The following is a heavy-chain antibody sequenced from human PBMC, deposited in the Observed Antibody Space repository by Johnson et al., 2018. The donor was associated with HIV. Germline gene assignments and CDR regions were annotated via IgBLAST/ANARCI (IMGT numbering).Heavy chain of an antibody. V-gene: IGHV3-66*03. CDR3: VKYSKRELLQGKDAFDI. J-gene: IGHJ3*02. Sequence: VQLVESGGGLIQPGGSLRLSCAASGFTVSSNYMSWVRQAPGKGLEWVSVIYSGGSTYYPGSVKGRFTISRDNSKNMLDLQMNSLRVEDTAIYYCVKYSKRELLQGKDAFDIWGQGTMVTVSS. CDR1: GFTVSSNY. CDR2: IYSGGST. D-gene: IGHD1-26*01.